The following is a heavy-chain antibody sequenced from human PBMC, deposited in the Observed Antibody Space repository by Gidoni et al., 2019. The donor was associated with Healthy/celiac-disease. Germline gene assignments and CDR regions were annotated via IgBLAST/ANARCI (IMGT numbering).Heavy chain of an antibody. CDR1: GGSFSGYY. D-gene: IGHD6-13*01. V-gene: IGHV4-34*01. Sequence: QVQLQQWGAGLLKPSETLSLTCAVYGGSFSGYYWSWIRQPPGKGLEWIGEINHSGSTNYNPSLKSRVTISVDTSKNQFSLKLSSVTAADTAVYYCARGVIYSSSWYLNYYYYYYMDVWGKGTTVTVSS. J-gene: IGHJ6*03. CDR2: INHSGST. CDR3: ARGVIYSSSWYLNYYYYYYMDV.